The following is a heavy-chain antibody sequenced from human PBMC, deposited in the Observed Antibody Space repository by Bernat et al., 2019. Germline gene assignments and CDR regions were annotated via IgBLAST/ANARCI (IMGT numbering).Heavy chain of an antibody. CDR1: GGSVSSGNYY. D-gene: IGHD2-8*02. Sequence: QVQLQESGPGLVKPSETLSLTCTVSGGSVSSGNYYWSWIRQPPGKGLEWIGYFYDSGNTNYNPSLKSRVTMSVDTSKNQFSLRLSSVTAADTAVYYCATGRSGFYWPGWGQGTLVTVSS. CDR3: ATGRSGFYWPG. J-gene: IGHJ4*02. CDR2: FYDSGNT. V-gene: IGHV4-61*01.